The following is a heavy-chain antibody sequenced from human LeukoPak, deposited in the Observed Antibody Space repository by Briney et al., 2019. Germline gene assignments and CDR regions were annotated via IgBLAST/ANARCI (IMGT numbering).Heavy chain of an antibody. CDR2: IYTSGST. J-gene: IGHJ6*03. Sequence: PSETLSLTCTVSGGSITSYYWNWIRQPAGKGLEWIGRIYTSGSTNYNPSLKSRITISVDTSKNQFSLRLSSVTAADTAGYYCARTYCGGDCRGYYYSYYMDVWGKGNTVTISS. D-gene: IGHD2-21*02. CDR1: GGSITSYY. V-gene: IGHV4-4*07. CDR3: ARTYCGGDCRGYYYSYYMDV.